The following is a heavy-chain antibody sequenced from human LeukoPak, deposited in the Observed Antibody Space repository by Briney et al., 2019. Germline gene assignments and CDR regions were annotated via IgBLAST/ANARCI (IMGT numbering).Heavy chain of an antibody. J-gene: IGHJ4*02. CDR1: GYTFTGYY. Sequence: ASVKVSCKASGYTFTGYYMHWVRQAPGQGLEWMGWINPNSGGTNYAQKFQGRVTMTRDTSISTAYMELSRLRSDDTAVYYCARASGSYQPLDYWGQGTLVTVSS. CDR2: INPNSGGT. V-gene: IGHV1-2*02. D-gene: IGHD1-26*01. CDR3: ARASGSYQPLDY.